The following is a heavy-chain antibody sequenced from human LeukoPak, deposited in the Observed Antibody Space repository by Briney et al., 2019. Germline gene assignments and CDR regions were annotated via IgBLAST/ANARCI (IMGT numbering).Heavy chain of an antibody. J-gene: IGHJ4*02. CDR2: IKWNGGST. Sequence: PGGSLRLSCAASGFTFDDYAMHWVRQAPGKGLEWVSSIKWNGGSTGYADSVKGRFTISRDNAKNSLYLQMNSLRAEDTALYYCARDGGDCSGDSCYVDYWGQGTLVTVS. V-gene: IGHV3-20*04. CDR1: GFTFDDYA. D-gene: IGHD2-15*01. CDR3: ARDGGDCSGDSCYVDY.